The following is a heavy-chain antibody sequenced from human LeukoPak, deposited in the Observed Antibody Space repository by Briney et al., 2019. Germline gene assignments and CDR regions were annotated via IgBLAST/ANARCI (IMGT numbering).Heavy chain of an antibody. D-gene: IGHD2-2*01. Sequence: SETLSLTCAVSGYSISSGYQWAWIRQPPGKTLEWIGSIYHSGSVHYNPSLKSRVTISVDRSNNQFSLRLSSVTAADTAVYYCARDPRWLTPDCTSTSCYENYFDPWAREPWSPSPQ. V-gene: IGHV4-38-2*02. CDR1: GYSISSGYQ. CDR3: ARDPRWLTPDCTSTSCYENYFDP. CDR2: IYHSGSV. J-gene: IGHJ5*02.